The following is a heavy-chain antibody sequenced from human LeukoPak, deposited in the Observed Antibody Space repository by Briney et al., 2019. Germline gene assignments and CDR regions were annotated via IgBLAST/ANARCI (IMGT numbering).Heavy chain of an antibody. CDR2: INHSGST. Sequence: SETLSLTCAVYGGSFSGYYWSWIRQPPGKGLEWIGEINHSGSTNYNPSLKSRVTISVDTSKNQFSLKLSSVIAADTAVYYCARAVRDRGVILPWFDPWGQGTLVTVST. J-gene: IGHJ5*02. CDR3: ARAVRDRGVILPWFDP. CDR1: GGSFSGYY. D-gene: IGHD3-10*01. V-gene: IGHV4-34*01.